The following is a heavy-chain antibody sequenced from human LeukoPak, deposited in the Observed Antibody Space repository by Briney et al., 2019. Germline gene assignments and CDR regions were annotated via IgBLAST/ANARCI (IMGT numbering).Heavy chain of an antibody. J-gene: IGHJ4*02. CDR2: ISYDGSNK. CDR1: GFTFSSYA. D-gene: IGHD6-19*01. CDR3: ARAGRAVAAPVSFDY. Sequence: GGSLRLSCAASGFTFSSYAMHWVRQAPGKGLEWVAVISYDGSNKYYADSVKGRFTITRDNSKNTLYLQMNSLRAEDTAVYYCARAGRAVAAPVSFDYWGQGTLVTVSS. V-gene: IGHV3-30-3*01.